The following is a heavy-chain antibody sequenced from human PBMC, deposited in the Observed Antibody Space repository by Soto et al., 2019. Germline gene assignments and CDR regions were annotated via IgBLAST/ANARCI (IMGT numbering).Heavy chain of an antibody. CDR2: ISGSGGST. CDR1: GFTFSSYA. D-gene: IGHD3-9*01. Sequence: EVQLLESGGGLVQPGGSLRLSCAASGFTFSSYAMSWVRQAPGKGLEWVSAISGSGGSTYYADSVKGRFTISRDKSKNTLYLQMNSPRAEDTAVYYCAKDVMYYDILTGYSPLGAFDIWGQGTMVTVSS. CDR3: AKDVMYYDILTGYSPLGAFDI. J-gene: IGHJ3*02. V-gene: IGHV3-23*01.